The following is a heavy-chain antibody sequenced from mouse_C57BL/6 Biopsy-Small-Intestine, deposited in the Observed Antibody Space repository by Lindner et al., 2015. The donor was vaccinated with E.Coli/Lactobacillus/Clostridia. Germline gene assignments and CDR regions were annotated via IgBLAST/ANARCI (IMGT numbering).Heavy chain of an antibody. J-gene: IGHJ4*01. D-gene: IGHD3-3*01. CDR3: ARSGDVYAMDY. Sequence: DGETKYAPKFQDKATITADTSSNTAYLQLSSLTSEDTAIYYCARSGDVYAMDYWGQGTSVTVSS. V-gene: IGHV14-2*02. CDR2: DGET.